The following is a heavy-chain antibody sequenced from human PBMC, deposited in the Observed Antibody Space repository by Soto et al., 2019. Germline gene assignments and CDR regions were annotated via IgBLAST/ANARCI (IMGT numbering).Heavy chain of an antibody. CDR3: ARDTGTTCIDH. V-gene: IGHV3-33*01. CDR2: IRSDGSKT. J-gene: IGHJ4*02. CDR1: GISFSTSG. Sequence: QVQLVESGGGVVQPGRSLSLSCAAVGISFSTSGMHWVRQAPGKGLEWVALIRSDGSKTYYADYVKGRFTGSRDNYKNVVSLQMDSLRAEDTACYYCARDTGTTCIDHWGQGTLVTVSS. D-gene: IGHD2-15*01.